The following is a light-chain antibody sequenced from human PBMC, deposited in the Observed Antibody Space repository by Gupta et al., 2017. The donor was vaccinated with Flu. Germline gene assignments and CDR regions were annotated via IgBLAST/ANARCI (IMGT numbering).Light chain of an antibody. V-gene: IGKV3-15*01. CDR2: DAS. CDR3: QQYNNWPFT. CDR1: QTVTNK. Sequence: GDIATLPCRARQTVTNKLAWYQQKPGQAPRLLISDASTRASGIPARFSGSGSGTDFSLTSSGLQSEDFAIYYCQQYNNWPFTFGQGTKLEI. J-gene: IGKJ2*01.